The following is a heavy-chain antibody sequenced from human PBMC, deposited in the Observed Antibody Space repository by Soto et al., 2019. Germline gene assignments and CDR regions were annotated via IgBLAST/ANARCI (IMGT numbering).Heavy chain of an antibody. CDR1: GFSLSTSGVG. J-gene: IGHJ3*02. V-gene: IGHV2-5*01. CDR3: ARGLATLPVFAFDI. CDR2: IYWSGDE. Sequence: SGPTLVNPTQTLTLTCSFSGFSLSTSGVGVGWIRQSPGKALEWLALIYWSGDEHYRPSLKSRLSTIKDTSKNHVVLIMTHMDPVDTATYYCARGLATLPVFAFDIWGQGTMVTV. D-gene: IGHD6-6*01.